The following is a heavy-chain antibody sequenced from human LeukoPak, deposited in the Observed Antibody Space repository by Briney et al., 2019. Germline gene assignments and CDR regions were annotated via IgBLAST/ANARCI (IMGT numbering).Heavy chain of an antibody. CDR2: IKQDGSEK. D-gene: IGHD3-9*01. Sequence: GGSLRLSCAASGFTFSSYWMSWVRQAPGKGLEWVANIKQDGSEKYYVDSVKGRFTISRDNAKNSLYLQMNSLRAEDTAVYYCAREGLRYFDWLFPAWGIFDYWGQGTLVTVSS. CDR1: GFTFSSYW. CDR3: AREGLRYFDWLFPAWGIFDY. J-gene: IGHJ4*02. V-gene: IGHV3-7*01.